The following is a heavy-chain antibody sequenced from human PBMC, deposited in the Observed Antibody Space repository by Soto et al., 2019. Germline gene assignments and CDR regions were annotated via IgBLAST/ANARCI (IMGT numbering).Heavy chain of an antibody. CDR2: ISSSSSYI. J-gene: IGHJ6*02. D-gene: IGHD5-12*01. Sequence: GGSLRLSCAASGFTFSSYSMNWVRQAPGKGLEWVSSISSSSSYIYYADSVKGRFTISRDNAKNSLYLQMNSLRAEDTAVYYCAGEGIVATMGHYYYYYGMDVWGQGTTVTVSS. V-gene: IGHV3-21*01. CDR1: GFTFSSYS. CDR3: AGEGIVATMGHYYYYYGMDV.